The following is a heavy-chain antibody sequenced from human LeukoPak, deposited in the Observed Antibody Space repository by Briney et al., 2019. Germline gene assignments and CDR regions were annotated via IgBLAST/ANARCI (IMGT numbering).Heavy chain of an antibody. J-gene: IGHJ4*02. CDR2: ISYDGSNK. CDR3: AKDERKYYYDSSGYGYYFDY. CDR1: GFTFSSYA. Sequence: PGRSLRLSCAASGFTFSSYAMHWVRQAPGKGLEWVAVISYDGSNKYYADSVKGRFTISRDNPKNTLYLQMNSLRAEDTAVYYCAKDERKYYYDSSGYGYYFDYWGQGTLVTVSS. D-gene: IGHD3-22*01. V-gene: IGHV3-30-3*01.